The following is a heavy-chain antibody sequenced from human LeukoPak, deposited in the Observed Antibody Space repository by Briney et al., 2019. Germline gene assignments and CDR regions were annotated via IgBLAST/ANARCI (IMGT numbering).Heavy chain of an antibody. CDR1: GFTFSSYE. V-gene: IGHV3-48*03. CDR3: ARELLGEGFDY. D-gene: IGHD2/OR15-2a*01. J-gene: IGHJ4*02. Sequence: GGSLRLSCAASGFTFSSYEMNWIRQAPGKGLEWVSYISSSGSTIYYADSVKGRFTISRDNAKNSLYLQMNSLRAEDTAVYYCARELLGEGFDYWGQGTLVTVSS. CDR2: ISSSGSTI.